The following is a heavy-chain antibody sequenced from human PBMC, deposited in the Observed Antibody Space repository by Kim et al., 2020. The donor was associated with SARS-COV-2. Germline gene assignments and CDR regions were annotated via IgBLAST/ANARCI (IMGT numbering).Heavy chain of an antibody. D-gene: IGHD2-15*01. V-gene: IGHV1-3*01. Sequence: ASVKVSCKTFGHTFSRDSIHWVRQAPGQSLEWMGGIDCANGNTKYSPKFQGRVTFSSDTSASTAHMELSSLRSEHSAVYYCLGGYYFDYWGQEPLITVSS. CDR1: GHTFSRDS. CDR3: LGGYYFDY. CDR2: IDCANGNT. J-gene: IGHJ4*02.